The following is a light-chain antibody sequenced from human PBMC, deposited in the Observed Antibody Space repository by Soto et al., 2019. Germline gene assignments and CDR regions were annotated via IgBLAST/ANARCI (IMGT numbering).Light chain of an antibody. CDR1: QSVSSD. V-gene: IGKV3-15*01. Sequence: IVMTQSPVTLSVSPGEGATLSCRASQSVSSDLAWYQQKPGQAPRLIIFGASTRAIGFPARFSGSGSGTDFTLTISSLQSEDIAVYYCQQYHNWPPITFGQGTRLEIK. J-gene: IGKJ5*01. CDR2: GAS. CDR3: QQYHNWPPIT.